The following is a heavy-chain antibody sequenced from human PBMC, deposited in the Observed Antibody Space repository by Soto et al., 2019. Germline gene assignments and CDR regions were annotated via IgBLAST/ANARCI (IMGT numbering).Heavy chain of an antibody. CDR3: ASPANTLEAHFDL. CDR1: GHTCTINS. Sequence: GEGLKLSFPFAGHTCTINSCVCVRHLPGKGLEWMGIIYPSDSDTRYSPSFQGQVTISADQSINTAYLQWDSLKASDTSIYYCASPANTLEAHFDLWGQGPSVTGS. J-gene: IGHJ4*02. D-gene: IGHD1-1*01. V-gene: IGHV5-51*01. CDR2: IYPSDSDT.